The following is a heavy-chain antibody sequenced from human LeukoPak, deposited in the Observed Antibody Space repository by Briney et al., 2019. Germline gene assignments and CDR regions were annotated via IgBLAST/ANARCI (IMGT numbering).Heavy chain of an antibody. J-gene: IGHJ4*02. V-gene: IGHV4-59*08. Sequence: SETLSLTCTVPGASISGYFWSWVRQPPGKQLEWIGYIYNSGTTAYNPSLKSRVTISADTSKNQFSLRLSSVTAADTAVYYCARWWDHYGGGWGFDYWGQGTLVTVSS. D-gene: IGHD3-10*01. CDR2: IYNSGTT. CDR3: ARWWDHYGGGWGFDY. CDR1: GASISGYF.